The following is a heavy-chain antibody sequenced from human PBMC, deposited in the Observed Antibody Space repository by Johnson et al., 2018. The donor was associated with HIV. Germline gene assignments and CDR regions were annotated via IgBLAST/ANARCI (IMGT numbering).Heavy chain of an antibody. J-gene: IGHJ3*01. Sequence: QMQLVESGGGVVQPGRSLRLSCAASGFTFSSYGMHWVRQAPGKGLEWVAVMSYDGSDKYYADSVKGRFSISRDNSKNTLYVQMNSLTTEDTAVYFCARGFCTSSSHCDAFDLWGQGTMVTVSS. CDR3: ARGFCTSSSHCDAFDL. V-gene: IGHV3-30*03. CDR2: MSYDGSDK. D-gene: IGHD2-2*01. CDR1: GFTFSSYG.